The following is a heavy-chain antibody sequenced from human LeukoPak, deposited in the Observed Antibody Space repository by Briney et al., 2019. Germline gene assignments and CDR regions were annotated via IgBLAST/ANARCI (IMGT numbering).Heavy chain of an antibody. D-gene: IGHD5/OR15-5a*01. CDR1: GFTFSSYA. V-gene: IGHV3-23*01. CDR2: ISGSGGST. Sequence: SGASLRLSCAASGFTFSSYAMSWVRQAPGKGLEWVSAISGSGGSTYYADSVKGRFTISRDNSKNTLYLQMNSLRAEDTAVYYCAKSGLPSASPMYYYYYGMDVWGQGTTVTVSS. CDR3: AKSGLPSASPMYYYYYGMDV. J-gene: IGHJ6*02.